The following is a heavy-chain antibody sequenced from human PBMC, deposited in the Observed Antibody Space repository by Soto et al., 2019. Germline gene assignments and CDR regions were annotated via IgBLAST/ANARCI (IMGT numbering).Heavy chain of an antibody. V-gene: IGHV4-59*01. Sequence: ETLSLTGTVSGGSIGGDSWSWIRQSPGKGLDFIGYIYHSGSTNYNPSLKSRVTISMDTSKNQFSLRLSSVTAADTAVYYCARAGIVQVSYAMDVWGQGTKVTVYS. CDR2: IYHSGST. CDR3: ARAGIVQVSYAMDV. CDR1: GGSIGGDS. J-gene: IGHJ6*02. D-gene: IGHD2-8*01.